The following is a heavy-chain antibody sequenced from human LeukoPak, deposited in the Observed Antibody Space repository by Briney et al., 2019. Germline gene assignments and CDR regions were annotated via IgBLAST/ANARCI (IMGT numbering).Heavy chain of an antibody. CDR3: ARASVVVAATYYFDY. V-gene: IGHV1-69*13. CDR1: GGTFSSYA. D-gene: IGHD2-15*01. J-gene: IGHJ4*02. CDR2: IIPIFGTA. Sequence: SEKVSCKASGGTFSSYAISWVRQAPGQGLEWMGGIIPIFGTANYAQKFQGRVTITADESTSTAYMELSSLRSEDTAVYYCARASVVVAATYYFDYWGQGTLVSASS.